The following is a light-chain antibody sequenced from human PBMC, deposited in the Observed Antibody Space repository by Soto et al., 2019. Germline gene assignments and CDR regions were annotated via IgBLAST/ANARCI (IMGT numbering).Light chain of an antibody. Sequence: DIVMTQSPLSLPVTPGEPASISCRSSQSLLHSNGYKYLDWYLQKPGQSPQLLIYLGSTRASGVPDRFSGSGSGTDFTLEISRVEAEDVGVYYCMQALQTPFAFGPGTKVDFK. J-gene: IGKJ3*01. CDR1: QSLLHSNGYKY. CDR2: LGS. CDR3: MQALQTPFA. V-gene: IGKV2-28*01.